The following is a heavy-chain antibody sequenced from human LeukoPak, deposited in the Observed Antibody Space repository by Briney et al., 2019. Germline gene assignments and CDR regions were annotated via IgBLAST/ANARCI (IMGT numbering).Heavy chain of an antibody. J-gene: IGHJ4*02. V-gene: IGHV4-59*01. Sequence: PSETLSLTCTVSGGSISSYYWSWIRQPPGKGLEWIGYIYYSGSTNYNPSLKSRVTISVDTSKNQFSLKLSSVTAADTAVYYCAREGDGIAAAGTLFDYWGQGTLVTVSS. CDR3: AREGDGIAAAGTLFDY. D-gene: IGHD6-13*01. CDR1: GGSISSYY. CDR2: IYYSGST.